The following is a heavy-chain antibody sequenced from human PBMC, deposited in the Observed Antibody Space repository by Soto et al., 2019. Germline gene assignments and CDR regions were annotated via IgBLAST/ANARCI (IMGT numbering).Heavy chain of an antibody. CDR3: ARAHSTHCSNGLSSFCYPHYIHV. V-gene: IGHV1-2*04. CDR1: GYSFTDYH. CDR2: INPKSGGT. D-gene: IGHD2-8*01. J-gene: IGHJ6*02. Sequence: ASVKVSCKASGYSFTDYHIHWVRQAPGQGLEWLGRINPKSGGTSTAQKFQGWVTMTRDRSISTVYMELTRLRSDDTAVYFCARAHSTHCSNGLSSFCYPHYIHVCRQAITGALSS.